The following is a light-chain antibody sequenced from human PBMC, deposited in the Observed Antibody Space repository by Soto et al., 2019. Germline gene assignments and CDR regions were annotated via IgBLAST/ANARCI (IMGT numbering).Light chain of an antibody. Sequence: EIVLTQSPATLSLSPGERATLSCRASQSVSSYLAWYQQKPGQAPRLLLYDASNRATDIPARFSGSGSGTDVTLNISSLEPEDFAVYSCLQQSSWPWTFGQGTRVEIK. V-gene: IGKV3-11*01. CDR2: DAS. CDR1: QSVSSY. CDR3: LQQSSWPWT. J-gene: IGKJ1*01.